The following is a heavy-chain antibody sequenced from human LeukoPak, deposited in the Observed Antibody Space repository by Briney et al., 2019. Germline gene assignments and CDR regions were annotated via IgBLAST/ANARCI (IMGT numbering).Heavy chain of an antibody. V-gene: IGHV1-18*01. CDR3: ARGYYYDSSGYSDFDY. Sequence: ASVKVSCKASGYTFTSYGISWVRQAPGQGLGWMGWISAYNGNTNYAQKLQGRVTMTTDTSTSTAYMELRSLRSDDTAVYYCARGYYYDSSGYSDFDYWGQGTLVTVSS. CDR2: ISAYNGNT. J-gene: IGHJ4*02. CDR1: GYTFTSYG. D-gene: IGHD3-22*01.